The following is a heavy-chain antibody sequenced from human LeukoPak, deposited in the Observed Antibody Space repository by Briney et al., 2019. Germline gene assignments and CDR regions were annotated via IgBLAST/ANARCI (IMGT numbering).Heavy chain of an antibody. CDR1: GFTFSSYA. J-gene: IGHJ4*02. CDR3: AKFEEMATTNPFDY. CDR2: ISASGGST. Sequence: GGSLRLSCAASGFTFSSYAMSWVRQAPGKGLEWVSGISASGGSTYYTDSVKGRFTISRDNSKNTLYLQMNSLRAEDTAVYYCAKFEEMATTNPFDYWGQGTLVTVSS. V-gene: IGHV3-23*01. D-gene: IGHD5-24*01.